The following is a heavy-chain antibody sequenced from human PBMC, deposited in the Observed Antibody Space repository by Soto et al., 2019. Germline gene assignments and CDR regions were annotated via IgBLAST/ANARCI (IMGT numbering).Heavy chain of an antibody. Sequence: LSLTCTVSGGSISSGGYYWSWIRQHPGKGLEWIGYIYYSGSTYYNPSLKSRVTISVDTSKNQFSLKLSSVTAADTAVYYCARDSGVTMVRGLDYWGQGTLVTVSS. J-gene: IGHJ4*02. V-gene: IGHV4-30-4*08. CDR2: IYYSGST. CDR1: GGSISSGGYY. CDR3: ARDSGVTMVRGLDY. D-gene: IGHD3-10*01.